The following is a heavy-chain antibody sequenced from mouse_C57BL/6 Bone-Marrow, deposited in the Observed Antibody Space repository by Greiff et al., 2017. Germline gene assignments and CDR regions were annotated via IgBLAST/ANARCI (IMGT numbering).Heavy chain of an antibody. CDR3: ATAQASFAY. CDR2: IYPRGGNT. CDR1: GYTFTSSG. Sequence: QVQLKESGAELARPGASVKLSCKASGYTFTSSGISWVKQRTGQGLEWIGEIYPRGGNTYYNEKFKGKSTLTADKSSSTAYMELRSLTSEDSAVYFGATAQASFAYWGQGTLVTVSA. D-gene: IGHD3-2*02. J-gene: IGHJ3*01. V-gene: IGHV1-81*01.